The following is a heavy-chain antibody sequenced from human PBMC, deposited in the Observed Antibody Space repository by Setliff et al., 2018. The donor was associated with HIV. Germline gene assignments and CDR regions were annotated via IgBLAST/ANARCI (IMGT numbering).Heavy chain of an antibody. Sequence: ASVKVSCKASGYTFTSDYIHWVRQAPGQGLEWMGIINPAGNHTSYAQKFQGRLTMTRDTSTNTVYMELRSLRSEDTAVYYCAKDIPGPAIHSGRKKNWFDPGGEGTLVTVSS. CDR1: GYTFTSDY. CDR2: INPAGNHT. V-gene: IGHV1-46*01. J-gene: IGHJ5*02. D-gene: IGHD6-19*01. CDR3: AKDIPGPAIHSGRKKNWFDP.